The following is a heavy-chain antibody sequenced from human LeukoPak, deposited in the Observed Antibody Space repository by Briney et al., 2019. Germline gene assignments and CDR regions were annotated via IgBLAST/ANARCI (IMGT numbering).Heavy chain of an antibody. D-gene: IGHD3-10*01. CDR3: AGGLGSYSNFDY. V-gene: IGHV4-31*03. CDR2: IYYSGRN. J-gene: IGHJ4*02. Sequence: PSETLSLTCTVSGGSISSGGYYWSWIRQHPGKGLEWIGYIYYSGRNYYNPSLKSRVTTSVDTSKNQFSLKLSSVTAADTAVYYCAGGLGSYSNFDYWGQGTLVTVSS. CDR1: GGSISSGGYY.